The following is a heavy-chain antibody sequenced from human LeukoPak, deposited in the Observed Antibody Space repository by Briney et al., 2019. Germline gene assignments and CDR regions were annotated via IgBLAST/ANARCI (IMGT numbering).Heavy chain of an antibody. Sequence: PSETLSPTCAVYGGSFSGYYWSWIRQPPGKGLEWIGEINHSGSTNYNPSLKSRVTISVDTSKNQFSLKLSSVTAADTAVYYCARGYGDSRGVFDYWGQGTLVTVSS. CDR1: GGSFSGYY. V-gene: IGHV4-34*01. J-gene: IGHJ4*02. CDR2: INHSGST. CDR3: ARGYGDSRGVFDY. D-gene: IGHD4-17*01.